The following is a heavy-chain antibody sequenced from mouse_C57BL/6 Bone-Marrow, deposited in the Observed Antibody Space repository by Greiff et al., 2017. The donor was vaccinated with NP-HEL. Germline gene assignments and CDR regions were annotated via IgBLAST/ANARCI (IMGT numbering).Heavy chain of an antibody. V-gene: IGHV1-55*01. J-gene: IGHJ4*01. Sequence: QVQLKQPGAELVKPGASVKMSCKASGYTFTSYWITWVKQRPGQGLEWIGDIYPGSGSTNYNEKFKSKATLTVDTSSSTAYMQLSSLTSEDSAVYYCAREGYYGSSSFYAMDYWGQGTSVTVSS. D-gene: IGHD1-1*01. CDR1: GYTFTSYW. CDR2: IYPGSGST. CDR3: AREGYYGSSSFYAMDY.